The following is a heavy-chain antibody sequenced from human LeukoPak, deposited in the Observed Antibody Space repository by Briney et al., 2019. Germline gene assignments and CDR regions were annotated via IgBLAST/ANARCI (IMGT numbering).Heavy chain of an antibody. CDR3: AREAYSNYGLDT. CDR1: GFTFSSYI. Sequence: GGSLRLSCAASGFTFSSYIMKWVRQAPGKGLECVSSISSSSRYIYYADSVKGRFTISRDNAKNSLYLQMNSLRAGDTALYYCAREAYSNYGLDTWGQGTRVTVSS. J-gene: IGHJ5*02. V-gene: IGHV3-21*01. D-gene: IGHD4-4*01. CDR2: ISSSSRYI.